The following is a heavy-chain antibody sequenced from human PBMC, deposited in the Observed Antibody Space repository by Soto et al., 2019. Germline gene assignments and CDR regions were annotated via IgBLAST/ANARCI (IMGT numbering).Heavy chain of an antibody. J-gene: IGHJ5*02. CDR2: INPNSGGT. CDR1: GYTFSDYY. CDR3: ARERYCTTTGCSAFEP. V-gene: IGHV1-2*02. Sequence: ASVKVSCKASGYTFSDYYIHWVRQAPGQGLEWMGWINPNSGGTNSAEQFQDRVTMTRDTSISTAHMELRRLRSDDTAVYYCARERYCTTTGCSAFEPWGQGTLVTGS. D-gene: IGHD2-2*01.